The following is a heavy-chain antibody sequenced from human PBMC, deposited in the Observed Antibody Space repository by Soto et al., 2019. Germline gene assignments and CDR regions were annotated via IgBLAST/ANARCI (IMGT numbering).Heavy chain of an antibody. CDR2: IIPIFGTA. CDR1: GGTFSSYA. D-gene: IGHD6-13*01. V-gene: IGHV1-69*12. Sequence: QVQLVQSGAEVKKPGSSVKVSCKASGGTFSSYAVSWVRQAPGQGLEWMGGIIPIFGTANYAQKFQGRVTITAEESTSTAYMELSSLRSDDTAVYYCARARQQLVRRYFDYWGQGTLVTVSS. CDR3: ARARQQLVRRYFDY. J-gene: IGHJ4*02.